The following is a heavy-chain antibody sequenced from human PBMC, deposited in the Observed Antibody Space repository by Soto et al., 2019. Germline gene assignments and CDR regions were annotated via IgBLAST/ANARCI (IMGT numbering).Heavy chain of an antibody. CDR1: GFTFSSYS. CDR2: ISSSSSYI. Sequence: GESLKISCAASGFTFSSYSMNWVRQAPGKGLEWVSSISSSSSYIYYADSVKGRFTISRDNAKNSLYLQMNSLRAEDTAVYYCAREGEQQLVPAFDYWGQGTLVTVSS. CDR3: AREGEQQLVPAFDY. D-gene: IGHD6-13*01. V-gene: IGHV3-21*01. J-gene: IGHJ4*02.